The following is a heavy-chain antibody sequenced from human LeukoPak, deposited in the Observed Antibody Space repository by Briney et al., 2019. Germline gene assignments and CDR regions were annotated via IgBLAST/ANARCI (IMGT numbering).Heavy chain of an antibody. J-gene: IGHJ4*02. Sequence: GGSLRLSCAASGFTFSSYEMNWVRQAPGKGLEWVSHISSSGSTIYYADSVKGRFTISRDNAKNSLYLQMNSLRAEDTAVYYCAREGSSSWYSGFDYWGQGTLVTVSS. CDR2: ISSSGSTI. D-gene: IGHD6-13*01. CDR3: AREGSSSWYSGFDY. CDR1: GFTFSSYE. V-gene: IGHV3-48*03.